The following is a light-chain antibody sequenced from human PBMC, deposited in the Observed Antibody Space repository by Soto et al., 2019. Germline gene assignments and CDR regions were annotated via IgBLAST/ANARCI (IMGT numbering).Light chain of an antibody. J-gene: IGLJ3*02. CDR3: SSYTSSSFLV. CDR1: SSDVGGYNY. CDR2: DVS. Sequence: QSVLTQPASVSGSPGQSITISCTGTSSDVGGYNYVSWYQQHPGKAPKLMIYDVSNRPSGVSNRFSASKSGNTASLTSSGLQAEDEADYCCSSYTSSSFLVFGGGTKVTVL. V-gene: IGLV2-14*01.